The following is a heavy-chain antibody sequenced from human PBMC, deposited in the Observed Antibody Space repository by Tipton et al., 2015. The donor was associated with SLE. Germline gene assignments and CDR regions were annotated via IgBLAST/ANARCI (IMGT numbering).Heavy chain of an antibody. CDR1: GDSITSDY. CDR3: ARLAVAGMWYYFDY. J-gene: IGHJ4*02. CDR2: ISYSGST. D-gene: IGHD6-19*01. V-gene: IGHV4-59*01. Sequence: TLSLTCTVSGDSITSDYWNWFRQPPGKGLEWIGYISYSGSTNYNPSVRSRVSISLDTSKNQFSLKVKSVTTADTAVYYCARLAVAGMWYYFDYWGQGAPVTVSS.